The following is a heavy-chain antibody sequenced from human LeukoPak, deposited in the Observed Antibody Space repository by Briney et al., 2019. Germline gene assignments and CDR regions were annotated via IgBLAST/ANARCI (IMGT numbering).Heavy chain of an antibody. J-gene: IGHJ6*03. CDR3: ARELNGITIFGVVNHYYMDV. V-gene: IGHV3-21*01. CDR1: GFTFTSFW. D-gene: IGHD3-3*01. CDR2: ISSSSSYI. Sequence: PGGSLRLSCAASGFTFTSFWMSWVRQAPGKGLEWVSSISSSSSYIYYADSVKGRFTISRDNAKNSLYLQMNSLRAEDTAVYYCARELNGITIFGVVNHYYMDVWGKGTTVTVSS.